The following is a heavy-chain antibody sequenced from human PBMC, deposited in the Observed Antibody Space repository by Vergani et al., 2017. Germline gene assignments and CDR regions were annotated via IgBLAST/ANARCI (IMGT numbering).Heavy chain of an antibody. CDR3: ARKHISNYYDSSGYYYMGYYYGMDV. D-gene: IGHD3-22*01. V-gene: IGHV3-11*01. CDR1: GFTFSDYY. Sequence: QVQLVESGGGLVKPGGSLRLSCAASGFTFSDYYMSWIRQAPGKELEWVSYISSSGSTIYYADSVKGRFTISRDNAKNSLYLQMNSLRAEDTAVYYCARKHISNYYDSSGYYYMGYYYGMDVWGKGTTVTVSS. CDR2: ISSSGSTI. J-gene: IGHJ6*04.